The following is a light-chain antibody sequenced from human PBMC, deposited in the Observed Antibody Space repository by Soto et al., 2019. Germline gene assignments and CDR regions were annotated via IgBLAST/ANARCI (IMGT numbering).Light chain of an antibody. Sequence: QSAPAQPASVSRAPGQSVTIAPSGSDIGNYNLVSWYQHLTIRAAKPLIFEVTMWPSGISDRFSGSKSASTDSLTISGLQAGDEGDYYCASYAGSRTYVFGSGTKVTVL. V-gene: IGLV2-23*02. CDR2: EVT. J-gene: IGLJ1*01. CDR1: SDIGNYNL. CDR3: ASYAGSRTYV.